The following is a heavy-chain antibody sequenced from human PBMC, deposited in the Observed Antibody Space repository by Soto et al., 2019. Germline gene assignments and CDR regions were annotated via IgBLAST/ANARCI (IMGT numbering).Heavy chain of an antibody. CDR1: GFSLSTSGVG. D-gene: IGHD1-26*01. J-gene: IGHJ6*02. CDR2: IYWDDDK. V-gene: IGHV2-5*02. CDR3: AHTCAGLVGVGYYYYGMDV. Sequence: QITLKESGPTLVKPTQTLTLTCTFSGFSLSTSGVGVGWIRQPPGKALEWLALIYWDDDKRYSPSLKSRLTIHTDTPQIQVLLTLTYMDPVDTATYSCAHTCAGLVGVGYYYYGMDVWGQGTTVTVSS.